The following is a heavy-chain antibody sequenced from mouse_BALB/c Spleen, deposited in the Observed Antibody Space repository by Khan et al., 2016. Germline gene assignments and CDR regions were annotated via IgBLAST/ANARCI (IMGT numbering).Heavy chain of an antibody. CDR2: IDPPNDNT. D-gene: IGHD2-14*01. Sequence: VQLKQSGAELVKPGASVKLSCTASGFSIQDTYIHWVRQRPEQGLDWIGRIDPPNDNTKYDPKFQGKATITADTSSNTAYLQLNSLTYEDTAVYYCARRYSGDYWGQGTTLPVSS. V-gene: IGHV14-3*02. CDR3: ARRYSGDY. J-gene: IGHJ2*01. CDR1: GFSIQDTY.